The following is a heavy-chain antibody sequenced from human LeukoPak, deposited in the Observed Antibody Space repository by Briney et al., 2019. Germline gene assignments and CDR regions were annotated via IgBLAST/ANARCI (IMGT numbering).Heavy chain of an antibody. J-gene: IGHJ2*01. CDR3: ARASWISTADGVW. D-gene: IGHD3-3*01. V-gene: IGHV3-23*01. Sequence: AGGSLRLSCAASGFSFTNYAMSWVRQAPAKGPEWLSCMKGGGETFYADSVKGRFTLSRDVSRNTVYFQLNNLRVGDTAIYYCARASWISTADGVWWGRGPGVSV. CDR2: MKGGGET. CDR1: GFSFTNYA.